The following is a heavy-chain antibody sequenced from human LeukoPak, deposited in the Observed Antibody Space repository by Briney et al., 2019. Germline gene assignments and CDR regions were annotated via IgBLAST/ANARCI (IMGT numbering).Heavy chain of an antibody. Sequence: ASVKVSCRASGYTFTSYDINWVRQATGQGLEWMGWMNPNSGNTGYAQKFQGRVTMTRNTSISTAYMELSSLRSEDTVVYYCASGGGYVWGSYRYWFDPWGQGTLVTVSS. V-gene: IGHV1-8*01. CDR1: GYTFTSYD. CDR3: ASGGGYVWGSYRYWFDP. CDR2: MNPNSGNT. D-gene: IGHD3-16*02. J-gene: IGHJ5*02.